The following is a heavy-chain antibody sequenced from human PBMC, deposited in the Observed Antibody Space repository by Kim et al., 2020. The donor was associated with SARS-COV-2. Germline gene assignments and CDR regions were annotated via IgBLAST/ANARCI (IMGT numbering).Heavy chain of an antibody. CDR3: ARLEYSSSSRLFDP. CDR2: IYYTGDT. D-gene: IGHD6-6*01. Sequence: SETLSLTCTVSGGSVSSSNYYWGWIRQPPGKGLVWIGNIYYTGDTYDNPSLKSRVTISVDTSKNHFSLKLSSLTAADTAVYYCARLEYSSSSRLFDPWGQGTLVTVSS. V-gene: IGHV4-39*02. J-gene: IGHJ5*02. CDR1: GGSVSSSNYY.